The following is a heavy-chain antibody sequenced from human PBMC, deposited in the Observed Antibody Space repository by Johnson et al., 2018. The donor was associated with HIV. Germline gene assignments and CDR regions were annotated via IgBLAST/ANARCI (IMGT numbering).Heavy chain of an antibody. J-gene: IGHJ3*02. CDR3: ARDPSTAAADSKDAFDI. V-gene: IGHV3-9*01. Sequence: VQLVESGGGVVRPGGSLRLSCAASGFSFDDYAMHWVRQAPGKGLEWVSGITWNSGSKGYADSVKGRFTISRDNAKNSLYLQMNSLRAEDTALYYCARDPSTAAADSKDAFDIWGQGTMVTVSS. D-gene: IGHD6-13*01. CDR2: ITWNSGSK. CDR1: GFSFDDYA.